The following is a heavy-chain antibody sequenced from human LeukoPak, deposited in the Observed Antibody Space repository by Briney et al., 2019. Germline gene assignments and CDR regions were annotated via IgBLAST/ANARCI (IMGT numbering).Heavy chain of an antibody. CDR1: GYSSTSYW. J-gene: IGHJ3*02. V-gene: IGHV5-51*01. CDR2: IYPGDSDT. CDR3: ARLQADLDGRSSGAFDI. D-gene: IGHD6-13*01. Sequence: GESLKISCKGSGYSSTSYWIGWVRQMPGKGLEWMGIIYPGDSDTRYSPSFQGQVTISADKSISTAYLQWSSLKASDTAMYFCARLQADLDGRSSGAFDIWGQGSMVTVSS.